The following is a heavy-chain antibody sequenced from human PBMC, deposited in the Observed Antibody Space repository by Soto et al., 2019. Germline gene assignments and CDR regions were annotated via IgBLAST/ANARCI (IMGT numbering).Heavy chain of an antibody. CDR1: GYTFRSYD. CDR3: ARAYGAGSFDF. Sequence: QVQLVQSGAXVXXPGASVKVSCTGSGYTFRSYDIHWVRQATGQGLEWKGWVNPNTGNTGYAQKFQGRVTMTRDMSKSSAYMEVNSLTAEATAIYYCARAYGAGSFDFWGQGTLVSVSS. CDR2: VNPNTGNT. D-gene: IGHD3-10*01. J-gene: IGHJ5*01. V-gene: IGHV1-8*01.